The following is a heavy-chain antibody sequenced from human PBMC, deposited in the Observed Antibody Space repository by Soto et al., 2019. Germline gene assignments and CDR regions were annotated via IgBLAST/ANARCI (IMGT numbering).Heavy chain of an antibody. CDR3: ARGLVIGDYYYYMDV. CDR1: GYTFTSYG. Sequence: ASVKVSCKASGYTFTSYGISWVRQAPGQGLEWMGWISAYNGNTNYAQKLQGRVTMTTDTSTSTAYMELRSLRSDDTAVYYCARGLVIGDYYYYMDVWGKGTTVTVSS. CDR2: ISAYNGNT. D-gene: IGHD3-9*01. J-gene: IGHJ6*03. V-gene: IGHV1-18*01.